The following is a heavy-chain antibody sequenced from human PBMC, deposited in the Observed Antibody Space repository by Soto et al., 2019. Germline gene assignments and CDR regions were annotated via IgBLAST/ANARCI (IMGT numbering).Heavy chain of an antibody. CDR2: ISYDGSNK. CDR1: GFTFSSYA. CDR3: ARDPGIRSYYDFWSGYYPYGMDV. J-gene: IGHJ6*02. D-gene: IGHD3-3*01. Sequence: GGSLRLSCAASGFTFSSYAMHWVRQAPGKGLEWVAVISYDGSNKYYADSVKGRFTISRDNSKNTLYLQMNSLRAEDTAVYYCARDPGIRSYYDFWSGYYPYGMDVWGQGTTVTVSS. V-gene: IGHV3-30-3*01.